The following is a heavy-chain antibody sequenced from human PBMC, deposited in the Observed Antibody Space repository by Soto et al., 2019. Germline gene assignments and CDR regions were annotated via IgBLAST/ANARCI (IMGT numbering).Heavy chain of an antibody. D-gene: IGHD3-22*01. J-gene: IGHJ4*02. CDR2: ISSSSSYI. Sequence: RLSCAASGFTFSTYDMSWVRQAPGKGLEWVSTISSSSSYIYYADSVKGRFTISRDNAKNSLYLQMNSLRAEDTAVYYCARGNYYDSSGYYGPSFDYWGQGTLVSVSS. V-gene: IGHV3-21*01. CDR1: GFTFSTYD. CDR3: ARGNYYDSSGYYGPSFDY.